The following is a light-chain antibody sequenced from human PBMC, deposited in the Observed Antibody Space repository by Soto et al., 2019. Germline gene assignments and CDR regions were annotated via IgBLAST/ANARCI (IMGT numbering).Light chain of an antibody. Sequence: QSVLTQPASVSGSPGQSITISCTGTSCDVGGYNYVSWYQQYPGNAPKLMIYDINNRPSGVSSRFSGSKSGNTASLTISGLQAEDEADDYCGSYIDINAAVFGTGTKLTVL. J-gene: IGLJ1*01. CDR3: GSYIDINAAV. CDR2: DIN. CDR1: SCDVGGYNY. V-gene: IGLV2-14*03.